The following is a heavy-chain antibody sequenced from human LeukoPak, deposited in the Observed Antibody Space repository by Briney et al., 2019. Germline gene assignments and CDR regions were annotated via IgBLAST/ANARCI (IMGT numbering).Heavy chain of an antibody. D-gene: IGHD1-26*01. J-gene: IGHJ4*02. CDR3: AKDVGRGWDYFDS. CDR2: FWYDGSNT. Sequence: PGRSLRLSCAASGFSFSNYGMHWVRQAPGKGLEWVAVFWYDGSNTYYADSVEGRFTISRDNSKNTLYLQMNSLRAEDTAVYYCAKDVGRGWDYFDSWGQGSLVTVSS. V-gene: IGHV3-33*06. CDR1: GFSFSNYG.